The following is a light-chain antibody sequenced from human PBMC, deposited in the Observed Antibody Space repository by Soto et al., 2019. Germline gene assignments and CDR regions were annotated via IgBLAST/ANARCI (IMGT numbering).Light chain of an antibody. CDR3: QSYDSSLSGSEV. CDR1: SSNIGAGVD. J-gene: IGLJ1*01. Sequence: QSVLTQPPSVSGAPGQGVTISCTGSSSNIGAGVDVHWYQQLPGTAPKPLIYGDNNRPSGVPDRFSGSKSGTSASLAITGLQAEDEADYYCQSYDSSLSGSEVFGTGTKLTVL. V-gene: IGLV1-40*01. CDR2: GDN.